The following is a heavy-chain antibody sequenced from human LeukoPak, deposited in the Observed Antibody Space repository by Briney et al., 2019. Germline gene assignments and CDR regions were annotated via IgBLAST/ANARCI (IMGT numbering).Heavy chain of an antibody. CDR1: GGTFTSYA. Sequence: SVKVSCKASGGTFTSYAFSWVRQAPGQGLEWMGGIIPMFGPANYAQKFQGRVTITADKSTSTAYMELSSLRSEDTAVYYCARTPDYDILTGYLDYWGQGTLVTVSS. J-gene: IGHJ4*02. CDR2: IIPMFGPA. V-gene: IGHV1-69*06. CDR3: ARTPDYDILTGYLDY. D-gene: IGHD3-9*01.